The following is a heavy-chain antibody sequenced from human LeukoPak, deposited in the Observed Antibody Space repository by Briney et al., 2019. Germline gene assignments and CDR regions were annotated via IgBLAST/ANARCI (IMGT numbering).Heavy chain of an antibody. CDR1: GGSISSGGYY. Sequence: SETLSLTCTVSGGSISSGGYYWSWIRQPPGKGLEWIGYMFYSGSTNYNPSLKSRVTISVDRSKNQFSLKLSSVTAADTAVYYCARRYLDFWSGYLGPLDYWGQGTLVTVSS. D-gene: IGHD3-3*01. CDR3: ARRYLDFWSGYLGPLDY. CDR2: MFYSGST. J-gene: IGHJ4*02. V-gene: IGHV4-61*08.